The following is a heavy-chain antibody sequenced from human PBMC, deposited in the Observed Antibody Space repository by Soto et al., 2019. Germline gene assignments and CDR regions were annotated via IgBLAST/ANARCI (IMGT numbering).Heavy chain of an antibody. CDR2: ISSNGGST. Sequence: SLRLSCSASGFTFSSYAMHWVRQAPGKGLEYVSAISSNGGSTYYADSVKGRFTISRDNSKNTLYLQMSSLRAEDTAVYYCVKGSGYYYDSSGYYKPHDYYGMDVWGQGTTVTVSS. CDR1: GFTFSSYA. D-gene: IGHD3-22*01. V-gene: IGHV3-64D*06. J-gene: IGHJ6*02. CDR3: VKGSGYYYDSSGYYKPHDYYGMDV.